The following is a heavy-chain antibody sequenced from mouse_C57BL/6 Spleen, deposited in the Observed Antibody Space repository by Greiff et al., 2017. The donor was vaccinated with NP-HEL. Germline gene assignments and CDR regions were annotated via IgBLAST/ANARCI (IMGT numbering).Heavy chain of an antibody. CDR2: IYPGSGNT. CDR1: GYTFTDYY. V-gene: IGHV1-76*01. Sequence: VQLQQSGAELVRPGASVKLSCKASGYTFTDYYINWVKQRPGQGLEWIARIYPGSGNTYYNEKFKGKATLTAEKSSSTAYMQLSSLTSEDSAVYFCARSGPFDYWGQGTTLTVSS. CDR3: ARSGPFDY. D-gene: IGHD3-2*02. J-gene: IGHJ2*01.